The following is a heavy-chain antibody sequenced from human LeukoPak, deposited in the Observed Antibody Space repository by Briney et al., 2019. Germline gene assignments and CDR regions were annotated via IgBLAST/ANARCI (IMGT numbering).Heavy chain of an antibody. D-gene: IGHD6-19*01. Sequence: ASVKVSCKASGYTFTSYDINWVRQATGQGLEWMGWMNPNSGNTGYAQKFQGRVTMTRDTSTSTVYMELSSLRSEDTAVYYCARESIAVAGTIDYWGQGTLVTVSS. CDR3: ARESIAVAGTIDY. CDR2: MNPNSGNT. V-gene: IGHV1-8*01. CDR1: GYTFTSYD. J-gene: IGHJ4*02.